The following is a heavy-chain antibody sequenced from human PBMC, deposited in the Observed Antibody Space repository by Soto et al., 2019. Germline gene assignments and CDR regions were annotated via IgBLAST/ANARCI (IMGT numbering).Heavy chain of an antibody. CDR3: ARVDHLVDC. CDR2: INHSGRT. J-gene: IGHJ4*02. Sequence: QVQLQQWGAGLLKPSETLSLTCAVYGGPFSDYYWSWIRQPPEKGLEWNGEINHSGRTYYNPSLSTRVSTSVDTPKNQVVLTLSVRTAADTAVYYCARVDHLVDCWGQGSTVTV. V-gene: IGHV4-34*01. D-gene: IGHD2-15*01. CDR1: GGPFSDYY.